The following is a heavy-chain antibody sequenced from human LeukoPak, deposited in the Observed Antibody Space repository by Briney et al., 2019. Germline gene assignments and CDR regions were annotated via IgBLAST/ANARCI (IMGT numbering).Heavy chain of an antibody. V-gene: IGHV1-46*01. CDR2: INPSGGTT. CDR1: GYTFTTYY. D-gene: IGHD5-18*01. Sequence: ASVKVSCKASGYTFTTYYIHWVRQAPGQGLEWMGIINPSGGTTTHAQRFQGRVTMTRDTSISTAYMELSSLRSEDTAVYYCARGGRADTAMEFDYWGQGTLVTVSS. J-gene: IGHJ4*02. CDR3: ARGGRADTAMEFDY.